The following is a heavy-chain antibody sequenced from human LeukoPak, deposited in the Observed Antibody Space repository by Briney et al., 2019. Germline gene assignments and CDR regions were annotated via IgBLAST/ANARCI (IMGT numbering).Heavy chain of an antibody. D-gene: IGHD2-8*01. Sequence: PGGSLRLSCAASGFTFRTYGMHWVRPAPGRGLEWVAVISNDGGRTHYADSVRGRFTASRDNSTKTLYLHMDSLRVEDTAVYYCTKAQDNHGLNYWGQGNLVTVSS. CDR1: GFTFRTYG. CDR2: ISNDGGRT. V-gene: IGHV3-30*18. CDR3: TKAQDNHGLNY. J-gene: IGHJ4*02.